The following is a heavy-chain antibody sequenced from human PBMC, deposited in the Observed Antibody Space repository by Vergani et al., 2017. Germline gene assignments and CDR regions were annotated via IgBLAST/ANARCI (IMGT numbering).Heavy chain of an antibody. J-gene: IGHJ4*02. CDR1: GFIFSSYS. V-gene: IGHV3-48*04. CDR2: ISSSSSTT. D-gene: IGHD6-19*01. Sequence: EVQLLESGGGLVQPGGSLRLSCAASGFIFSSYSMNWVRQAPGKGLEWVSYISSSSSTTYYADSVKGRFTISRDNAKNSLCLQMNSLRAEDTAVYYCARTPYSMAGPAGGDYWGQGTLVTVSS. CDR3: ARTPYSMAGPAGGDY.